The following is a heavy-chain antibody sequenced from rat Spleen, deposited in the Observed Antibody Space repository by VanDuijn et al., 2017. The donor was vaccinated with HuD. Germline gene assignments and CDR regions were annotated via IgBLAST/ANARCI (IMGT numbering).Heavy chain of an antibody. CDR1: GFSLTSYT. CDR2: IWTGGNT. Sequence: QVQLKESGPGLVQPSQTLSLTCTVSGFSLTSYTINWVRQPPGKGLEWMGVIWTGGNTLYNSLLKSRLSISRDTSKSQVFLKMSSLQAEDTATYYCVRVPYYFSGDPNFMDAWGQGVSVTVSS. J-gene: IGHJ4*01. CDR3: VRVPYYFSGDPNFMDA. V-gene: IGHV2-32*01. D-gene: IGHD1-1*01.